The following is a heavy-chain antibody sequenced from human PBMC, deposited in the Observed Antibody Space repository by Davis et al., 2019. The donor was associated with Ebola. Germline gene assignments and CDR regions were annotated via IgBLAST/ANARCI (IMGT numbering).Heavy chain of an antibody. D-gene: IGHD6-13*01. Sequence: ASVKVSCKASGYTFTSYSMHWVRQAPGQGLEWMGIINPSGGSTSYAQKFQGRVTMTRDTSTSTVYMELSSLRSEDTAVYYCAREQQLTPGTYYYYYGMDVWGQGTTVTVSS. J-gene: IGHJ6*02. CDR1: GYTFTSYS. CDR3: AREQQLTPGTYYYYYGMDV. CDR2: INPSGGST. V-gene: IGHV1-46*01.